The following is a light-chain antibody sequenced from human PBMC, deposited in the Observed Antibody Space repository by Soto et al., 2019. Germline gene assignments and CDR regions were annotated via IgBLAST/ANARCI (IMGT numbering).Light chain of an antibody. CDR3: QQRSNWQLH. J-gene: IGKJ5*01. Sequence: EIVLTQSPGTLSLSPGERATLSFRASQSVSSSYLAWSQQKPGQAPRLLIYDASNRPTDIPARFSGSGSGTDFTLTISSLEPEDFAVYYCQQRSNWQLHFGQGTRLAIK. CDR1: QSVSSSY. V-gene: IGKV3D-20*02. CDR2: DAS.